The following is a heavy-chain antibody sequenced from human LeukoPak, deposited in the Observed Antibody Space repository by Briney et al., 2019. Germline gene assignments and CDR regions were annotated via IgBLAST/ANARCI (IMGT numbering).Heavy chain of an antibody. V-gene: IGHV1-2*02. Sequence: ASVKVSCKASGYTFTGYYMHWVRQAPGQALEWMGGVNPNSGGTKYAQKFQGRVTMTRDTSISTAYMELSRLRSDDMAVYYCARVLEIEAAGNDYWGQGTLVTVSS. CDR1: GYTFTGYY. CDR2: VNPNSGGT. CDR3: ARVLEIEAAGNDY. J-gene: IGHJ4*02. D-gene: IGHD6-13*01.